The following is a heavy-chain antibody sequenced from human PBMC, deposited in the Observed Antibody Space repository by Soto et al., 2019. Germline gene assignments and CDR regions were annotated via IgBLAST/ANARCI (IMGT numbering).Heavy chain of an antibody. V-gene: IGHV3-66*01. J-gene: IGHJ5*02. CDR1: GFTVSNNY. Sequence: EVQLVESGGGLVQPGGSLRLSCAASGFTVSNNYMSWVRQAPGKGLEWVSVIYSGGSTYYRDSVRGRFVISRDRSENTVYLQMNSLRAEDSCVYYCMNRPRAWGQGTLVTVSS. D-gene: IGHD6-6*01. CDR3: MNRPRA. CDR2: IYSGGST.